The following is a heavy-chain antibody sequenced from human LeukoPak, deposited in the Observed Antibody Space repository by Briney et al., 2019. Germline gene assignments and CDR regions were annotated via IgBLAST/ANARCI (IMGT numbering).Heavy chain of an antibody. J-gene: IGHJ4*02. CDR2: INPNSGGT. CDR3: ARRVGSYQRGLSY. V-gene: IGHV1-2*02. D-gene: IGHD1-26*01. Sequence: ASVKVSCKASGYTFTGYYMHWVRQAPGQGLEWMGWINPNSGGTNYAQKFQGRVTMTRDTSISTAYMELSRLRSEDTAVYYCARRVGSYQRGLSYWGQGTLVTVSS. CDR1: GYTFTGYY.